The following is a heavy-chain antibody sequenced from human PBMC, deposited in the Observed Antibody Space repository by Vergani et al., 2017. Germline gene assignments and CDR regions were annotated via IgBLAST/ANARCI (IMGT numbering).Heavy chain of an antibody. V-gene: IGHV4-59*01. CDR3: AGAMATPRDYYYYGMDV. D-gene: IGHD5-24*01. CDR2: IYYSGST. J-gene: IGHJ6*02. Sequence: QVQLQESGPGLVKPSETLSLTCTVSGGSISSYYWSWIRQPPGKGLEWIGYIYYSGSTNYNPSLKSRVTISVDTSKNQFSLKLSSVTAAVTAVYYCAGAMATPRDYYYYGMDVWGQGTTVTVSS. CDR1: GGSISSYY.